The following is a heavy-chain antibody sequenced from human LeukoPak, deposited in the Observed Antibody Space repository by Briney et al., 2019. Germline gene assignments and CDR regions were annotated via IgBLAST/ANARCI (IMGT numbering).Heavy chain of an antibody. CDR3: ARPSEYCSSTTCSIDY. D-gene: IGHD2-2*01. V-gene: IGHV3-74*01. CDR1: GFTFSRYW. CDR2: INSDGSST. J-gene: IGHJ4*02. Sequence: GGSLRLSCAASGFTFSRYWMYWVRQAPGKGLVWVSRINSDGSSTNYADSMKGRFTISRDNAKNTLFLQMDSLRAEDTAVYYCARPSEYCSSTTCSIDYWGQGTLVTVSS.